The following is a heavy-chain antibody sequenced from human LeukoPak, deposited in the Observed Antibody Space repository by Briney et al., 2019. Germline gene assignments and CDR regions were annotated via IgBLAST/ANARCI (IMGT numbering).Heavy chain of an antibody. D-gene: IGHD3-22*01. CDR1: GFTVDSNY. CDR2: IYTGGNT. J-gene: IGHJ4*02. CDR3: ARGDDSGYYDYFDY. Sequence: GSQRLSCAASGFTVDSNYLSWVRQAPGKGLEWVSTIYTGGNTYYAASVKGRFTISRDFSKNTVFLHMNSLRAEDTAMYYCARGDDSGYYDYFDYWGQGALVTVSS. V-gene: IGHV3-53*01.